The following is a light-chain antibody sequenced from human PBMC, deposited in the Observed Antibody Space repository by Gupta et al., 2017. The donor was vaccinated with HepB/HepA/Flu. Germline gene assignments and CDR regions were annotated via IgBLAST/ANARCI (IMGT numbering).Light chain of an antibody. V-gene: IGLV2-14*01. CDR3: CSYTSSSTWV. Sequence: ALTQPPSPSESPGQSLPISCAGTSNDVGGYKYVSWYQQHPGKAPKLMIYDVSNRPSGVYNRFAGYKDGNTASMTSSGLQAEDEADYYCCSYTSSSTWVFGGGTKLTVL. J-gene: IGLJ3*02. CDR1: SNDVGGYKY. CDR2: DVS.